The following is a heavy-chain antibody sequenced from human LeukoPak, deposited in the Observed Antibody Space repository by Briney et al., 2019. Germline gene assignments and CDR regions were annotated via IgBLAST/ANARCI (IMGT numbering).Heavy chain of an antibody. V-gene: IGHV3-23*01. Sequence: GGSLRLSCAASGFTFRSYAMSWVRQAPGKGLEWVSAISGSGGSTYYADSVKGRFTISRDNSKNTLYLQMNSLRAEDTAVYYCAKRPNYYDSSGYYYFDYWGQGTLVTVSS. CDR3: AKRPNYYDSSGYYYFDY. CDR1: GFTFRSYA. J-gene: IGHJ4*02. CDR2: ISGSGGST. D-gene: IGHD3-22*01.